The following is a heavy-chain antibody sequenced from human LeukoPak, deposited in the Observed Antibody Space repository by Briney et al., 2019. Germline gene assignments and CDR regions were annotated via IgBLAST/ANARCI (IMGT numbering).Heavy chain of an antibody. D-gene: IGHD3-10*02. CDR1: GFTFSSYW. J-gene: IGHJ6*04. CDR2: IKQDGSEK. V-gene: IGHV3-7*01. CDR3: AELGITMIGGV. Sequence: GGSLRLSCAASGFTFSSYWMNWVRQAPGKGLEWVANIKQDGSEKYYVDSVKGRFTISRDNAKNSLYLQMNSLRAEDTAVYYCAELGITMIGGVWGKGTTVTISS.